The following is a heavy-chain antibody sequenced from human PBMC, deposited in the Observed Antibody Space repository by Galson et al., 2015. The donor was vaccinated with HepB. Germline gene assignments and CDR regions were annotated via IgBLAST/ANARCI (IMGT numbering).Heavy chain of an antibody. CDR2: IENDGTET. CDR3: STIFDSPSDSPSDS. Sequence: SLRLSCAASGFTLRSHWMHWVRQAPGKGLMWVSRIENDGTETSYADSVKGRFTISRDNGRNTLYLQMNSLRAEDTAVYYCSTIFDSPSDSPSDSWGQGTLDTVSS. CDR1: GFTLRSHW. V-gene: IGHV3-74*01. D-gene: IGHD3-3*01. J-gene: IGHJ4*02.